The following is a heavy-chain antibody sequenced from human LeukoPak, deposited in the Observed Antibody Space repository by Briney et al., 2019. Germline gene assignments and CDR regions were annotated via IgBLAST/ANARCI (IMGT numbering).Heavy chain of an antibody. Sequence: SVKVSCKVSGYTLTELSMHWVRQAPGQGLEWMGRIIPILGIANYAQKFQGRVTITADKSTSTAYMELSSLRSEDTAVYYCARGGSTMVRGPSNYYYYYGMDVWGQGTTVTVSS. CDR3: ARGGSTMVRGPSNYYYYYGMDV. CDR1: GYTLTELS. J-gene: IGHJ6*02. D-gene: IGHD3-10*01. CDR2: IIPILGIA. V-gene: IGHV1-69*04.